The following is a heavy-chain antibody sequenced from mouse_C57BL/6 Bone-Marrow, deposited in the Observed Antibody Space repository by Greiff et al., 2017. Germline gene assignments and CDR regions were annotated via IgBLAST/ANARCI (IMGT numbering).Heavy chain of an antibody. D-gene: IGHD2-3*01. Sequence: EVKLQQSGPELVKPGASVKLSCKASGYSFTDYNMNWVKQSNGKSLEWIGVINPNYGTTSYNQKFKGKATLTVDQSTSTAYMQLNSLTSEDSAVYYCAIWLLIYDGYDGYFDVWGTGTTVTVSS. CDR2: INPNYGTT. J-gene: IGHJ1*03. CDR1: GYSFTDYN. V-gene: IGHV1-39*01. CDR3: AIWLLIYDGYDGYFDV.